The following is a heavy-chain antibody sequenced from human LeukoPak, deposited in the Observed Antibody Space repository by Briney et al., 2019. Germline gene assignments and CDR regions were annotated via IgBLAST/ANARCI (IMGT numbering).Heavy chain of an antibody. CDR1: GGTFSSYA. V-gene: IGHV1-69*13. Sequence: SVKVSCKASGGTFSSYAISWVRQAPGQGLEWMGGTIPIFGTANYAQKFQGRVTITADESTSTAYMELSSLRSEDTAVYYCAVYGDYGLSYYYGMDVWGQGTTVTVSS. J-gene: IGHJ6*02. D-gene: IGHD4-17*01. CDR2: TIPIFGTA. CDR3: AVYGDYGLSYYYGMDV.